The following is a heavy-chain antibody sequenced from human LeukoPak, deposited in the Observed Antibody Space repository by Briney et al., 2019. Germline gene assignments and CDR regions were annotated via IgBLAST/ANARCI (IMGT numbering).Heavy chain of an antibody. J-gene: IGHJ4*02. D-gene: IGHD6-13*01. CDR1: GHTFTGSY. V-gene: IGHV1-2*02. CDR2: INPNSGDT. Sequence: GASVKVSCKASGHTFTGSYLHWVRQAPGQGLEWMGWINPNSGDTNCAQKFQGRVTMTRDTSISTAYVELRRLRSDDTAVYYCARGGGSAAGVFDYWGQGTLVSVSS. CDR3: ARGGGSAAGVFDY.